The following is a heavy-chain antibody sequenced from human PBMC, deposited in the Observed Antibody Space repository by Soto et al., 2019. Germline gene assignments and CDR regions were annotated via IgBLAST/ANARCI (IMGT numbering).Heavy chain of an antibody. Sequence: PGGSLRLSCAASGFTFSNHVMNWVRQAPGKGLEWVSAINGGGSTFYADPVKGRFTISRDNSKNTLYLQMHSLRADDTAVYYCANVPEYNFWSGYRYYFDYWGQGTLVTVSS. D-gene: IGHD3-3*01. CDR2: INGGGST. CDR1: GFTFSNHV. J-gene: IGHJ4*02. CDR3: ANVPEYNFWSGYRYYFDY. V-gene: IGHV3-23*01.